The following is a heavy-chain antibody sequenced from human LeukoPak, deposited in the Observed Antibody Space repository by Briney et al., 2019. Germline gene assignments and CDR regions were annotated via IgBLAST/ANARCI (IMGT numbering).Heavy chain of an antibody. J-gene: IGHJ4*02. Sequence: GGSLRLSCAASGLTFDDYGMSWVRQAPGKGLEWVSGINWNGGSTGYADSVKGRFTISRDNAKNSLYLQMNSLRAEDTALYYCARDLRIQLWTAFDYWGQGTLVTVSS. V-gene: IGHV3-20*04. CDR1: GLTFDDYG. CDR2: INWNGGST. CDR3: ARDLRIQLWTAFDY. D-gene: IGHD5-18*01.